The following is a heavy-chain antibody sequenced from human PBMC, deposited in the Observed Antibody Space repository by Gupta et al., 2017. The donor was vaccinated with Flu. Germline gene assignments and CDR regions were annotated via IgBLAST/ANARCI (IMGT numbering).Heavy chain of an antibody. CDR1: GFTFSSYG. V-gene: IGHV3-30*18. D-gene: IGHD1-26*01. CDR2: ISNDGSYK. Sequence: QVQLVESGGGVVQPGRSLRLPCAASGFTFSSYGIHWVRQAPGKGLEWVAVISNDGSYKYYADPVKGRFTISRDNSKNTLYLQMNSLRAEDTAVYYCAKDWWELTNWGQGTLVTVSS. J-gene: IGHJ4*02. CDR3: AKDWWELTN.